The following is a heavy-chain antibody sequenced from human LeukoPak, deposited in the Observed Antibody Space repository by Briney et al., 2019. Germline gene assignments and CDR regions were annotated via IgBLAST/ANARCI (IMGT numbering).Heavy chain of an antibody. CDR2: INPSGGST. D-gene: IGHD3-10*01. J-gene: IGHJ4*02. CDR1: GYTFTSYY. CDR3: AKSYSPVNFDY. V-gene: IGHV1-46*01. Sequence: ASVKVSCKASGYTFTSYYMHWVRQAPGQGLEWMGIINPSGGSTSYAQKFQGRVTMTRDTSTSTVYMELSSLRSEDTAVYYCAKSYSPVNFDYWGQGTLVTVSS.